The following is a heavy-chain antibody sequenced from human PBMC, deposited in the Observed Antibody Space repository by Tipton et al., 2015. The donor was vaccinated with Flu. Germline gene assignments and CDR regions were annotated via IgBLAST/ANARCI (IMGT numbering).Heavy chain of an antibody. D-gene: IGHD4-11*01. CDR3: ARGDSSDQPDY. CDR2: INPGGGTI. Sequence: QLVQSGAEVKKPGASVKVSCKTSGYSFTSYYMHWVRQAPGQGLEWMGIINPGGGTITYAQKFEDRVTLTKDASTKTLYMELSTLTPEDTAVYYCARGDSSDQPDYWGQGTLVSVSS. V-gene: IGHV1-46*01. J-gene: IGHJ4*02. CDR1: GYSFTSYY.